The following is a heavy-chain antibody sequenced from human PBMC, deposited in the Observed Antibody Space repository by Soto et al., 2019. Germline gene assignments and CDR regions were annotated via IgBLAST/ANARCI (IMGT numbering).Heavy chain of an antibody. CDR2: IYYSGRN. CDR3: ARLWLGLRPPDY. J-gene: IGHJ4*02. D-gene: IGHD3-10*01. V-gene: IGHV4-39*01. Sequence: PSETLSLTCTVSGGSMNSDSYYWGWIRQPPGKELEWIGSIYYSGRNYYNPSLNSRVTISVDTSKNQFSLKLSSVTAADTALYYCARLWLGLRPPDYWGQGTLVTVSS. CDR1: GGSMNSDSYY.